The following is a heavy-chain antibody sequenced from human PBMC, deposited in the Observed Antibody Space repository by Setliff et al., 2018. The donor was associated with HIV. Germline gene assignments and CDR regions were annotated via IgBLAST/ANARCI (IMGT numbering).Heavy chain of an antibody. D-gene: IGHD2-21*02. J-gene: IGHJ1*01. Sequence: SETLSLTCGISDYSITSGYYWGWIRQPPGKGLVWIGSIYRSGSTYDNPPLKSRVTISFDTSKNQFSLILTSVTAADTAVYYCATQGLTVPIPGGYFQHWGPGILVTVSS. CDR3: ATQGLTVPIPGGYFQH. V-gene: IGHV4-38-2*01. CDR1: DYSITSGYY. CDR2: IYRSGST.